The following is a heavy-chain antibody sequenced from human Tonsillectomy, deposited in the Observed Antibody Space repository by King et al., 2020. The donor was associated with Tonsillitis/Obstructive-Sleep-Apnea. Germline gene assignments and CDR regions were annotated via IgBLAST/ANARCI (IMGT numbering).Heavy chain of an antibody. CDR1: GFTFRNSA. CDR2: ISGSGNEK. CDR3: AKEGPGGQQLIWVDS. J-gene: IGHJ5*01. D-gene: IGHD6-13*01. Sequence: VQLVESGGGLVQPGGSLRLSCAASGFTFRNSAMSWVRQVPGKRLEWVSAISGSGNEKYYADSVRGRFSISRDNSKNTLYLQLNSLRADDTALYYCAKEGPGGQQLIWVDSWGQEPWSPSPQ. V-gene: IGHV3-23*04.